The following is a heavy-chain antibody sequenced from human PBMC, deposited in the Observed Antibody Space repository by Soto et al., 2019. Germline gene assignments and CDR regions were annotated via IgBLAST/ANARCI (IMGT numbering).Heavy chain of an antibody. Sequence: GGSLRLSCAASGFTFSSYAMSWVRQAPGKGLEWVSAISGSGGSTYYADSVKGRFTISRDNSKNTLYLQMNSLRAEDTAVYYCAKGGTRIAARPCWFDPLGQGTLVTVSS. D-gene: IGHD6-6*01. V-gene: IGHV3-23*01. CDR3: AKGGTRIAARPCWFDP. J-gene: IGHJ5*02. CDR2: ISGSGGST. CDR1: GFTFSSYA.